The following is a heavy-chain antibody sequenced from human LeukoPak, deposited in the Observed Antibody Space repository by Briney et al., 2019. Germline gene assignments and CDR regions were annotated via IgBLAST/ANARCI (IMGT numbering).Heavy chain of an antibody. CDR3: ARDPRAYSSDWYSDY. CDR1: GFTFRNYG. D-gene: IGHD6-19*01. Sequence: QPGGSLRLSCAASGFTFRNYGMNWVRQAPGKGLEWVAVISSDSSKIYYADSVKDRFTISRDNSKNTLYLQMNSLRAEDTAVYYCARDPRAYSSDWYSDYWGQGTLVTVSS. V-gene: IGHV3-30*03. CDR2: ISSDSSKI. J-gene: IGHJ4*02.